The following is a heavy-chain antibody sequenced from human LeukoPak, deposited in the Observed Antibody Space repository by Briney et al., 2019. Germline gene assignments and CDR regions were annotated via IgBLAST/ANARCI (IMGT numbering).Heavy chain of an antibody. CDR1: GFXXXDYA. CDR3: VKEPHYYDRSGYF. J-gene: IGHJ4*02. V-gene: IGHV3-43*02. D-gene: IGHD3-22*01. Sequence: XCAXSGFXXXDYAMHWVRHAPGKGLEWVSLIGGDGGSTYYADSVKGRFTISRDNSKNSLFLQMKSLRTDDTALYYCVKEPHYYDRSGYFWGQGTLVTVSS. CDR2: IGGDGGST.